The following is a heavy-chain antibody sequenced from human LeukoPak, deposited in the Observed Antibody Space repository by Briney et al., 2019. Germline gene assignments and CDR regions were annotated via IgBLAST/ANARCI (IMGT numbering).Heavy chain of an antibody. J-gene: IGHJ4*02. CDR1: GFTFDDYA. D-gene: IGHD6-6*01. CDR2: ISWNSGSI. CDR3: AKALAADSSSSLDY. V-gene: IGHV3-9*03. Sequence: GGSLRLSCAASGFTFDDYAMHWVRQAPGKGLEWVSGISWNSGSIGYADSVKGRFTISRANAKNSLYLQMNSLRAEDMALYYCAKALAADSSSSLDYWGQGTLVTVSS.